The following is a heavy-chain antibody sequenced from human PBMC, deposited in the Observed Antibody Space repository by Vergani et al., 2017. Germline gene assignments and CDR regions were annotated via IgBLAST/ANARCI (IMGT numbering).Heavy chain of an antibody. CDR3: ARVNTETNGQLYYYYYMDV. V-gene: IGHV4-34*01. J-gene: IGHJ6*03. D-gene: IGHD4-11*01. CDR2: IDHTGRP. CDR1: GGSFTSYH. Sequence: QVQLQQWGGGLLKPSETLSLTCVVNGGSFTSYHWTWIRQSPGEGLEWVGDIDHTGRPDYNPSLQSRLTMSVDKFRNQFSLTLNSVPATDTAIYFCARVNTETNGQLYYYYYMDVLVQGTAVTVS.